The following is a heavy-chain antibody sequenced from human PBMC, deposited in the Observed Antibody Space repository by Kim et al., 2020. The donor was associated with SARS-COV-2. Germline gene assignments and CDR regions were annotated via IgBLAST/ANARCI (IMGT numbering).Heavy chain of an antibody. CDR2: ISYDGSNG. D-gene: IGHD3-3*01. J-gene: IGHJ4*01. Sequence: GGSQRLSCAASGFTFSSYGMHWVRQAPGKGLEWVAVISYDGSNGYYADSEKGRFTISRDNSKHTLYLQMNSLRAEDTAVYYCAKDAFGVGVTPYFDYWG. V-gene: IGHV3-30*18. CDR3: AKDAFGVGVTPYFDY. CDR1: GFTFSSYG.